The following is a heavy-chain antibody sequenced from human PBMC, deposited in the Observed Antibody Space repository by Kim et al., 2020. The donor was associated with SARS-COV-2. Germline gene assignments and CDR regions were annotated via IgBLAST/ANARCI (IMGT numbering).Heavy chain of an antibody. CDR1: GGSFSGYY. J-gene: IGHJ6*02. Sequence: SETLSLTCAVYGGSFSGYYWSWIRQPPGKGLEWIGEINHSGSTNYNPSLKSRVTISVDTSKNQFSLKLSSVTAADTAVYYCAMLAIAAAGNYYYYYGMDVWGQGTTVTVSS. V-gene: IGHV4-34*01. D-gene: IGHD6-13*01. CDR3: AMLAIAAAGNYYYYYGMDV. CDR2: INHSGST.